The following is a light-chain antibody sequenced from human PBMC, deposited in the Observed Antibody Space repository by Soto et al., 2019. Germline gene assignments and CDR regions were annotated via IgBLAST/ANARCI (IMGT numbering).Light chain of an antibody. CDR3: HHYNNWPHT. V-gene: IGKV3-15*01. J-gene: IGKJ4*01. Sequence: MTQSPATLSVSPGERATLSCRASQSVSSNLAWYQQRPGQAHRLLIYGAFTRATGIPARFSGSGSGTEFTLTISSLQSEDFAVYYCHHYNNWPHTFGGGTKVEIK. CDR1: QSVSSN. CDR2: GAF.